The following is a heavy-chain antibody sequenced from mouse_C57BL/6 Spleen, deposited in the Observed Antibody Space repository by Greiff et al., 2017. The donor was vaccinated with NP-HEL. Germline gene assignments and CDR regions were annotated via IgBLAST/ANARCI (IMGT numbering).Heavy chain of an antibody. V-gene: IGHV1-50*01. Sequence: QVQLQQPGAELVKPGASVKLSCKASGYTFTSYWMQWVKQRPGQGLEWIGEIDPSDSYTNYNQKFKGKATLTVDTSSSTAYMQLSSLTSEDSAVYYCARWTTVGYFDVWGTGTTVTVSS. CDR2: IDPSDSYT. CDR3: ARWTTVGYFDV. CDR1: GYTFTSYW. D-gene: IGHD1-1*01. J-gene: IGHJ1*03.